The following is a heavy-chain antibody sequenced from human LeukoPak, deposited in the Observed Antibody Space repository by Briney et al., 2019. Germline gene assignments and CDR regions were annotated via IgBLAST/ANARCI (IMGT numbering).Heavy chain of an antibody. Sequence: SETLSLTCTVSGDSIRNYYWSWIRQPPGKGLEWIAFIHTSGDTNYNPSLKTRATISVDMSKNQFSLRLGSVTAADMAVYYCARHAADYYYMDVWGQGTTVTVSS. D-gene: IGHD6-25*01. J-gene: IGHJ6*03. V-gene: IGHV4-4*09. CDR1: GDSIRNYY. CDR2: IHTSGDT. CDR3: ARHAADYYYMDV.